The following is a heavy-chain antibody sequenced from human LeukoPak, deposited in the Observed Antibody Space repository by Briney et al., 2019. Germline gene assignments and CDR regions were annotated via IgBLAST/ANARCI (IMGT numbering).Heavy chain of an antibody. V-gene: IGHV3-23*01. D-gene: IGHD3-9*01. CDR1: GFTFSSYA. J-gene: IGHJ4*02. CDR3: AKASLRYFDWLFDY. CDR2: ISGSGGST. Sequence: GGSLRLSCAASGFTFSSYAMSWVRQAPGKGLEWVSAISGSGGSTHYADSVKGRFTISRDNSKNTLYLQMNSLRAEDTAVYYCAKASLRYFDWLFDYWGQGTLVTVSS.